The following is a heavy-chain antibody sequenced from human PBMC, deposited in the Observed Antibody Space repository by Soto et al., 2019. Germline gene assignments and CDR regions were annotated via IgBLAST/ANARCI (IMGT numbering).Heavy chain of an antibody. CDR1: GFSLSTSGVG. D-gene: IGHD3-3*01. CDR2: IYWDDDK. CDR3: AHQLLRFLELPAGPSGWFDP. V-gene: IGHV2-5*02. J-gene: IGHJ5*02. Sequence: GSGPTLVNPTQTLTLTCTFSGFSLSTSGVGVGWIRQPPGKALEWLALIYWDDDKRYSPSLKSRLTITKDTSKNQVVLTMTNMDPVDTATYYCAHQLLRFLELPAGPSGWFDPWGQGTLVTVSS.